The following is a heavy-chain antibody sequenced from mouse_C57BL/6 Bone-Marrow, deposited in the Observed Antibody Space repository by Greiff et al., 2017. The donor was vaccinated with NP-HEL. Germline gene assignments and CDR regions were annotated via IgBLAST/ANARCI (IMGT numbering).Heavy chain of an antibody. CDR2: INPSTGGT. CDR3: ARRYYGSSYDY. D-gene: IGHD1-1*01. V-gene: IGHV1-42*01. J-gene: IGHJ2*01. Sequence: VQLKESGPELVKPGASVKISCKASGYSFTGYYMNWVKQSPEKSLEWIGEINPSTGGTTYNQKFKAKATLTVDKSSSTAYMQLKSLTSEDSAVYDCARRYYGSSYDYWGQGTTLTVSS. CDR1: GYSFTGYY.